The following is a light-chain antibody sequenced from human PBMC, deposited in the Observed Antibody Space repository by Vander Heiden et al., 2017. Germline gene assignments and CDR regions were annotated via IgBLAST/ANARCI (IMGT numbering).Light chain of an antibody. CDR1: QSVTNNF. J-gene: IGKJ2*01. Sequence: EIVLTQSPGTLSWSPGERATLSCRASQSVTNNFLAWYQQKPGQAPRLLIYGASNRATGIPDSFSGSGSGTDFTLTISRLEPEDFAVYYCQQYGSSPYTFDQGTKMEIK. V-gene: IGKV3-20*01. CDR3: QQYGSSPYT. CDR2: GAS.